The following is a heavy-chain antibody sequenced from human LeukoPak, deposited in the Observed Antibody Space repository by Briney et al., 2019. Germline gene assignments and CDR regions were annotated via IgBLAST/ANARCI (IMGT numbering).Heavy chain of an antibody. CDR2: INPSGGST. Sequence: ASVKVSCKASGYTFTGYYMHWVRQAPGQGLEWMGIINPSGGSTTYAQKFQGRVTMTRDTSTSTAYMEMSSLRSEDTAVYYCARGPRYYFDYWGPGTLVTVSS. CDR3: ARGPRYYFDY. V-gene: IGHV1-46*01. J-gene: IGHJ4*02. CDR1: GYTFTGYY.